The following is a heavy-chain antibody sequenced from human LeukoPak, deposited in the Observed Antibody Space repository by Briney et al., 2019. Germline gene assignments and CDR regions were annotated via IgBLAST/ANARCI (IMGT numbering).Heavy chain of an antibody. CDR3: ARTSLSGYSYDYYFDY. J-gene: IGHJ4*02. D-gene: IGHD5-18*01. CDR2: ISSSGSTI. V-gene: IGHV3-11*01. CDR1: GFTFSDYY. Sequence: GGSLRLSCAASGFTFSDYYMSWIRQAPGKGLEWVSYISSSGSTIYYADSVKGRFTISRDNAKNSLHLQMNSLRAEDTAVYYCARTSLSGYSYDYYFDYWGQGTLVTVSS.